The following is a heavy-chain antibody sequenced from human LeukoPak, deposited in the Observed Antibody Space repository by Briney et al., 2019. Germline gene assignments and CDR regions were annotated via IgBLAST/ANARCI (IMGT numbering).Heavy chain of an antibody. J-gene: IGHJ6*03. Sequence: GASVTVSCKASEYTFTDYYIHWVRQAPGQGLEWMGWHNPNSGGTNYAQKFQRRDTMTTDTSTSTAYMELRSLRSDNTAVYYCARAGGTSYYYYMDGWSKGSTVTISS. D-gene: IGHD2-15*01. CDR2: HNPNSGGT. V-gene: IGHV1-2*02. CDR3: ARAGGTSYYYYMDG. CDR1: EYTFTDYY.